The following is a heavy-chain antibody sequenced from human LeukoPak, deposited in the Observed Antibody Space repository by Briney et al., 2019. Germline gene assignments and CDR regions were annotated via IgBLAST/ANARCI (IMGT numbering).Heavy chain of an antibody. J-gene: IGHJ4*02. Sequence: PGGSLRLSCAASGFTFSNYAMSWVRQAPGEGLEWVSAISANGYSTFYTDSVKGRFTISRDNSKNTLYLHMNSLRAEDTALYYCAKERDSRGYFDYWGQGTLVTAYS. V-gene: IGHV3-23*01. CDR1: GFTFSNYA. D-gene: IGHD3-22*01. CDR3: AKERDSRGYFDY. CDR2: ISANGYST.